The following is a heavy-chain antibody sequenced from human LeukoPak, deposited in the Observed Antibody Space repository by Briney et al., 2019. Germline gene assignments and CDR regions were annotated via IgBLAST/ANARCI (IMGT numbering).Heavy chain of an antibody. D-gene: IGHD6-13*01. CDR3: ARGGGYSSSWYGGYFDY. CDR1: GGSFSGYY. CDR2: INHSGST. V-gene: IGHV4-34*01. Sequence: SETLSLTCAGYGGSFSGYYWSWLRQPPGKGLEWIGEINHSGSTNYNPSLKSRVTISVDTSKNQFSLKLSAVTAADTAVYYCARGGGYSSSWYGGYFDYWGQGTLVTVSP. J-gene: IGHJ4*02.